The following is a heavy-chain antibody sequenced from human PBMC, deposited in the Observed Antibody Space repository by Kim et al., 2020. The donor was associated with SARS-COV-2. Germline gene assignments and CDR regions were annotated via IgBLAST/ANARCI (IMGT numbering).Heavy chain of an antibody. J-gene: IGHJ6*03. CDR3: ARGPSWGMYYYFMDV. D-gene: IGHD3-16*01. CDR2: INQDGSEK. V-gene: IGHV3-7*01. Sequence: GGSLRLSCADSGFTFSSYWMSWVRQAPGKGLEWVANINQDGSEKYYVDSVKGRFTISRDNAKNSLYLQMNSLRAEDTAVYYCARGPSWGMYYYFMDVWGKGTTVTVAS. CDR1: GFTFSSYW.